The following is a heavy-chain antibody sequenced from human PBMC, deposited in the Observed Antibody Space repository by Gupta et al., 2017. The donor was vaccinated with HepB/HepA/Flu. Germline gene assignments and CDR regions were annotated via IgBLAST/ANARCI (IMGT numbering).Heavy chain of an antibody. CDR2: IYYSGST. D-gene: IGHD3-9*01. J-gene: IGHJ4*02. V-gene: IGHV4-39*02. Sequence: QLQLQESGPGLVKPSETLSLTCTVSGGSIRSSSYYWGWIRQPPGKGLEWIGSIYYSGSTYYNPSLKSRVTISVDTSKNQFSLKLSSVTAADTAVYYCAREYYDILTGYYAGIYYFDYWGQGTLVTVSS. CDR3: AREYYDILTGYYAGIYYFDY. CDR1: GGSIRSSSYY.